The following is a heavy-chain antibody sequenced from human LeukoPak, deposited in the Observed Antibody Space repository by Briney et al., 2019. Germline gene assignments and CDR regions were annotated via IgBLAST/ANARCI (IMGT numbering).Heavy chain of an antibody. CDR2: IKSKTDGGTT. D-gene: IGHD5-24*01. CDR1: GFTFSNAW. CDR3: TTDNGRWLQAYFDY. J-gene: IGHJ4*02. V-gene: IGHV3-15*01. Sequence: PGGSLRISCAASGFTFSNAWMSWVRQAPGKGLEWVGRIKSKTDGGTTDYAAPVKGRFTISRDDSKNTLYLQMNSLKTEDTAVYYCTTDNGRWLQAYFDYWGQGTLVTVSS.